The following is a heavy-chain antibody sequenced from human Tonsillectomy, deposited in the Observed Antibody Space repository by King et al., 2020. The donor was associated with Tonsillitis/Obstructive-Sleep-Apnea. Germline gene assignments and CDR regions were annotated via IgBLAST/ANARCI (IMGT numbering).Heavy chain of an antibody. V-gene: IGHV4-4*02. CDR1: GGSISSSNW. Sequence: QVQLQESGPGLVKPSGTLSLTCAVSGGSISSSNWWSWVRQPPGKGLEWIGEIYHGGSTNYSPSLKSRVTISVDKSKNQFSLKLSSVTAADTAVYYCARAKKEYYDILTGPKSRFFDYWGQGTLVTVSS. CDR2: IYHGGST. CDR3: ARAKKEYYDILTGPKSRFFDY. J-gene: IGHJ4*02. D-gene: IGHD3-9*01.